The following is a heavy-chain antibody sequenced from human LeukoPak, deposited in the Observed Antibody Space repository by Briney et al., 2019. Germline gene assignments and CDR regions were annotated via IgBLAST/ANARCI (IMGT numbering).Heavy chain of an antibody. V-gene: IGHV4-34*01. CDR3: ARGSVIAAVGGFNWFDP. D-gene: IGHD6-13*01. J-gene: IGHJ5*02. Sequence: SETLSLTCAVYGGSFSGYYWSWIRQPPGKGLEWIGEINHSGSTNYNPSLKSRVTISVDTSKNQFSLKLSSVTAADTAVYYCARGSVIAAVGGFNWFDPWGQGTLVTVSS. CDR1: GGSFSGYY. CDR2: INHSGST.